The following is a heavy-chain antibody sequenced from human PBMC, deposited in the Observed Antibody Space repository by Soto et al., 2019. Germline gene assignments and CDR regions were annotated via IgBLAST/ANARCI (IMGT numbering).Heavy chain of an antibody. CDR2: ISGFGDDT. CDR3: XXXXXXXVXPFDH. J-gene: IGHJ4*02. CDR1: GFTFSSFG. Sequence: EVQLLESGGGLVQPGGSLRLSCAASGFTFSSFGMSWVRQTPGKGLEWVSAISGFGDDTYYADSVKGRFTISRDNSKXXXXXXXXXXXXXXXXXXXXXXXXXXXVXPFDHWGQGTLVTVSS. V-gene: IGHV3-23*01.